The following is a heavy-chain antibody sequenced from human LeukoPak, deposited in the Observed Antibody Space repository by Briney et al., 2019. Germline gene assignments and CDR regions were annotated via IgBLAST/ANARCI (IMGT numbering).Heavy chain of an antibody. Sequence: PEASVKVSCKASGGTFSSYAISWVRQAPGQGLEWMGGIIPIFGTANYAQKFQGRVTITADESTSTAYMELSSLRSEDTAVYYCARDDGIGSSSPHFDCWCQGTLVTVSS. CDR1: GGTFSSYA. D-gene: IGHD6-13*01. V-gene: IGHV1-69*13. CDR2: IIPIFGTA. J-gene: IGHJ4*02. CDR3: ARDDGIGSSSPHFDC.